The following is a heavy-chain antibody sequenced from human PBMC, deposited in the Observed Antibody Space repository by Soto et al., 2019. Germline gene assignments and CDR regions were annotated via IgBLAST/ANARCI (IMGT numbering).Heavy chain of an antibody. CDR1: GFTFSSYS. Sequence: GGSLRLSCAASGFTFSSYSMNWVRQAPGKGLEWVSSISSSSSYIYYADSVKGRFTISRDNAKNSLYLQMNSLRAEDTAVYYCASRSMKRASTVTHPHHWGQGTLVTVSS. D-gene: IGHD4-17*01. V-gene: IGHV3-21*01. J-gene: IGHJ4*02. CDR2: ISSSSSYI. CDR3: ASRSMKRASTVTHPHH.